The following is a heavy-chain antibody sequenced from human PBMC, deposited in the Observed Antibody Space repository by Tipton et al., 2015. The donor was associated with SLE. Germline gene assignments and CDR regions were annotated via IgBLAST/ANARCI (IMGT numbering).Heavy chain of an antibody. J-gene: IGHJ3*01. CDR1: GFTFSNYW. CDR3: TRIPVTLGQAFDV. V-gene: IGHV3-74*01. Sequence: SLRLSCAASGFTFSNYWMHWVRQAPGKGLVWVSRINVDGSSISYAGSVKGRFTISRDNAKNTLYLQMNSLRVEDTAVYYCTRIPVTLGQAFDVWGQGTMVTISS. CDR2: INVDGSSI. D-gene: IGHD4-23*01.